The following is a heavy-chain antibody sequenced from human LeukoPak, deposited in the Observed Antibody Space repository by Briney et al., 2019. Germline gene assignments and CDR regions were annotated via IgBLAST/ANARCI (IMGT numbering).Heavy chain of an antibody. D-gene: IGHD6-13*01. CDR1: RFTFSSYS. CDR2: ISSSSSYI. V-gene: IGHV3-21*01. J-gene: IGHJ4*02. CDR3: AESRSWYEGAVY. Sequence: GGSLRLSCAASRFTFSSYSMNWVRQAPGKGLEWVSSISSSSSYIYYADSVKGRFTISRDNAKNSLYLQMNSLRAEDTAVYYCAESRSWYEGAVYWGQGTLVNVSS.